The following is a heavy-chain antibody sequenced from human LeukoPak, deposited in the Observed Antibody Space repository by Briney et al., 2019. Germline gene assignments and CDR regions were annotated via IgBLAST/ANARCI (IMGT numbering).Heavy chain of an antibody. J-gene: IGHJ6*02. CDR3: ARIGGGYNMDV. V-gene: IGHV4-59*08. CDR2: IYYSGST. D-gene: IGHD5-24*01. Sequence: SETLSLTCTVSGGSISGYYWSWIRQPPGKGLEWIGYIYYSGSTNYNPSLKSRVTISVDTSKNQFSLKLSSVTAADTAVYYCARIGGGYNMDVWGQGTTVTVSS. CDR1: GGSISGYY.